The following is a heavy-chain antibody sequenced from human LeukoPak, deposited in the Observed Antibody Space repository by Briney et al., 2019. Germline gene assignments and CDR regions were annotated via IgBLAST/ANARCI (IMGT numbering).Heavy chain of an antibody. Sequence: ASVKVSCKASGYTFSDYYIHWVRQAPGQGLEWMGWISAYNGNTNYAQKLQGRVTMTTDTSTSTAYMELRSLRSDDTAVYYCARDFYHRVPFDYWGQGTLVTVSS. D-gene: IGHD2/OR15-2a*01. V-gene: IGHV1-18*04. J-gene: IGHJ4*02. CDR2: ISAYNGNT. CDR3: ARDFYHRVPFDY. CDR1: GYTFSDYY.